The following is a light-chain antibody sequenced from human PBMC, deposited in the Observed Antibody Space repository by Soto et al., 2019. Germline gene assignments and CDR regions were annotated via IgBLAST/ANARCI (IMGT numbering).Light chain of an antibody. CDR1: QSLSRSY. V-gene: IGKV3-20*01. J-gene: IGKJ2*01. CDR3: HHYGSSPYT. CDR2: GVS. Sequence: EIVLTQSPGTLSLSPGERVTLSCRASQSLSRSYLAWYQQKPGQAPRLLIYGVSSRATGIPDRFSGSGSGTDCTLPISRLEPEDFAVYYCHHYGSSPYTFGQGTKLEIK.